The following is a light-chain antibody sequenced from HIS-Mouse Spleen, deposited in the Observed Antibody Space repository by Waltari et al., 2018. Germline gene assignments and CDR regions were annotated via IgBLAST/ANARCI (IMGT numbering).Light chain of an antibody. CDR3: CSYAGSSPYVV. J-gene: IGLJ2*01. CDR1: SSDVGRYNL. V-gene: IGLV2-23*01. Sequence: QSALTQPASVSGSPGQSITISCTGTSSDVGRYNLVSWYQQNPGKAPKLMIYEGSKRPSGVSNRFSGSKSGNTASLTISGLQAEDEADYYCCSYAGSSPYVVFGGGTKLTVL. CDR2: EGS.